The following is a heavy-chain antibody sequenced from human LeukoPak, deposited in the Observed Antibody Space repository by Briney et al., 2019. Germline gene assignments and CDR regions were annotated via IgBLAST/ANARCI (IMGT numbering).Heavy chain of an antibody. V-gene: IGHV3-23*01. CDR2: ISGSGGST. D-gene: IGHD6-19*01. CDR3: AKDSIGSSGWSGLWLDSEYFQH. J-gene: IGHJ1*01. Sequence: GGSLRLSCAASGFTFSSYAMSWVRQAPGKRLEWVSAISGSGGSTYYADSVKRRFTISRDNSKNTLYLQMNGLRAEDTAVYYCAKDSIGSSGWSGLWLDSEYFQHWGQGTLVTVSS. CDR1: GFTFSSYA.